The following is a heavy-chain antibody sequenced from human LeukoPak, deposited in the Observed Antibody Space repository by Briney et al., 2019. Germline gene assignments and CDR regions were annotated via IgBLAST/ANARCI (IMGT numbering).Heavy chain of an antibody. CDR2: ISPNGDNI. V-gene: IGHV3-11*04. CDR3: VTETGWLFDF. J-gene: IGHJ4*02. CDR1: RLPFSDRY. Sequence: GGSLRLSCAAARLPFSDRYMSWIRQAPGKGMEWAAYISPNGDNIHYADSVKGRFTISRHNAKNSLFLQLTSLRAEDTAVYYCVTETGWLFDFWGQGALVTVSS. D-gene: IGHD3-9*01.